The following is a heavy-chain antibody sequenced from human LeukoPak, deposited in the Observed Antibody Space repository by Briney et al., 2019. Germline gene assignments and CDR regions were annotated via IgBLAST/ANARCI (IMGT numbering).Heavy chain of an antibody. CDR1: GGSISGYY. J-gene: IGHJ6*03. CDR2: IYYSGST. D-gene: IGHD6-19*01. V-gene: IGHV4-59*01. CDR3: ARVEYSSGWYYYMDV. Sequence: SETLSLTCSVSGGSISGYYWSWIRQPPGKGLEWIGNIYYSGSTNYNPSLKSRVTISVDTSKNQFSLKLSSVTAADTAVYYCARVEYSSGWYYYMDVWGKGTTVTVSS.